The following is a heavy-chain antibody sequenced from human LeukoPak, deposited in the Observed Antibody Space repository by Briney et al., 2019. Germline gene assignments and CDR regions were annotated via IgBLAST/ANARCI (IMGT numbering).Heavy chain of an antibody. Sequence: GGSLRLSCAASGFTFSRYAMRWVRQAPGKGLEWVSAISGSGGSTYYADSVKGRFTISRDNSKNTLYLQMNSLRAEDTAVYYCAKEVGYGYGGYYDFDYWGQGTLVTVSS. CDR3: AKEVGYGYGGYYDFDY. CDR2: ISGSGGST. D-gene: IGHD4-23*01. V-gene: IGHV3-23*01. J-gene: IGHJ4*02. CDR1: GFTFSRYA.